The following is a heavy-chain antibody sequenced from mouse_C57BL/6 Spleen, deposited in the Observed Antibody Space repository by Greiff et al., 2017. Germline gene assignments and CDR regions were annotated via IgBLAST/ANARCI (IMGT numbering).Heavy chain of an antibody. J-gene: IGHJ4*01. D-gene: IGHD1-1*01. Sequence: VQLQQSGPELVKPGASVKISCKASGYSFTGYYMNWVKQSPEKSLEWIGEINPSTGGTTYNQKFKAKATLTVDKSSSTAYMPLKSLTSEDSAVYYCARRYYGSSYAMDYWGQGTSVTVSS. CDR3: ARRYYGSSYAMDY. V-gene: IGHV1-42*01. CDR1: GYSFTGYY. CDR2: INPSTGGT.